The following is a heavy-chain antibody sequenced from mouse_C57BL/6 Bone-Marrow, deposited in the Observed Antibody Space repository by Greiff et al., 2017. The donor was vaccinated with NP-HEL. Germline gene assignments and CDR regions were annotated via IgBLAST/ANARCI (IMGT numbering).Heavy chain of an antibody. Sequence: QVQLQQSGPELVKPGASVKISCKASGYSFTSYYIHWVKQRPGQGLEWIGWIYPGSGNTKYNEKFKGKATLTADTSSSTAYMQLSSLTSEDSAVYYCARSTGFYYYGRAWFAYWGQGTLVTVSA. CDR3: ARSTGFYYYGRAWFAY. V-gene: IGHV1-66*01. CDR2: IYPGSGNT. J-gene: IGHJ3*01. CDR1: GYSFTSYY. D-gene: IGHD1-1*01.